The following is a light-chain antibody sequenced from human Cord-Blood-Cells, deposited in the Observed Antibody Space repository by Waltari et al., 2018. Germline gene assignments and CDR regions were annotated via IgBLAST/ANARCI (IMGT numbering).Light chain of an antibody. Sequence: DIVLTQSPATLSLSPGERATLSCRASHSVSSYLAWYQQKPCQAPRLLIYDASNRATGIPARFSGSRSGTDFTLTISSLQPEDFATYYCQQSYSTPLTFGGGTKVEIK. CDR3: QQSYSTPLT. CDR1: HSVSSY. V-gene: IGKV3-11*01. J-gene: IGKJ4*01. CDR2: DAS.